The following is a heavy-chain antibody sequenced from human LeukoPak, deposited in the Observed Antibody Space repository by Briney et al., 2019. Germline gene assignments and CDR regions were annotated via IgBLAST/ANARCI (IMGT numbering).Heavy chain of an antibody. D-gene: IGHD3-10*01. CDR1: GGSISSYY. CDR3: ARGRYYDSGSYFAWFDP. Sequence: SETLSLTCTVSGGSISSYYWSWIRQPAGRGLEWIGRISPSGTTEYNPSVKSRVTMSVDRSKNQFSLNLIFMTAADTAVYYCARGRYYDSGSYFAWFDPWGQGTLVTVSS. V-gene: IGHV4-4*07. CDR2: ISPSGTT. J-gene: IGHJ5*02.